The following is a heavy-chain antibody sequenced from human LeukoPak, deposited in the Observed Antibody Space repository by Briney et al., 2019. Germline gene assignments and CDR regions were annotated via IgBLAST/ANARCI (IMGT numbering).Heavy chain of an antibody. Sequence: PGGSLRLSCAASGFTFSSYAMSWVRQAPGTGLEWVSAISGSGGSAYYADSVKGRFTISRDNAKNSLYLQMNSLRAEDTAVYYCARAQVVVVAATPGAFDIWGQGTMVTVSS. CDR3: ARAQVVVVAATPGAFDI. V-gene: IGHV3-23*01. D-gene: IGHD2-15*01. CDR2: ISGSGGSA. CDR1: GFTFSSYA. J-gene: IGHJ3*02.